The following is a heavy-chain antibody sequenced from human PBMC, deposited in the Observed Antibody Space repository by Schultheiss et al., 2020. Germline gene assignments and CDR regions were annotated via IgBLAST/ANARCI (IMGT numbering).Heavy chain of an antibody. D-gene: IGHD2-2*01. CDR3: ARSYCSGTSCYGDFDY. CDR1: GFIFSSYS. Sequence: GGSLRLSCAASGFIFSSYSMNWVRQAPGKGLEWVSYISGSSTTLYYADSVKGRFTISRDSAKNSLYLQMNSLRDEDTAVYYCARSYCSGTSCYGDFDYWDQGTLVTVSS. CDR2: ISGSSTTL. V-gene: IGHV3-48*02. J-gene: IGHJ4*02.